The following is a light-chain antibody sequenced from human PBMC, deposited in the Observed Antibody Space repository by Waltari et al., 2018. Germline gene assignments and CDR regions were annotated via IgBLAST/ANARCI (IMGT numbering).Light chain of an antibody. CDR3: CSYAGSSCWV. CDR1: SSDVGGYNY. J-gene: IGLJ3*02. V-gene: IGLV2-11*01. Sequence: QSALTQPRSVSGSPGQSVTISCTGTSSDVGGYNYVSWYQQHPGKAPKLMIYDVSKRPSGVPDRFSGSKSGNTASLTISGLQAEDEADYYCCSYAGSSCWVFGGGTKLTVL. CDR2: DVS.